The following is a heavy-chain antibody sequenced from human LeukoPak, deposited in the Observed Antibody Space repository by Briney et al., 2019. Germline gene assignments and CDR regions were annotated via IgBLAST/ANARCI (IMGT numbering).Heavy chain of an antibody. V-gene: IGHV4-34*01. J-gene: IGHJ4*02. Sequence: SETLSLTCAVYGGSFSDYYWSWIRQPPGKGLEWIGEINHSGSTNYNPSLKSRVTMSVDTSKNQFSLKLSSVTAADTAVYYCARDLDSYGTYFDYWGQGTLVTVSS. CDR1: GGSFSDYY. CDR3: ARDLDSYGTYFDY. D-gene: IGHD5-18*01. CDR2: INHSGST.